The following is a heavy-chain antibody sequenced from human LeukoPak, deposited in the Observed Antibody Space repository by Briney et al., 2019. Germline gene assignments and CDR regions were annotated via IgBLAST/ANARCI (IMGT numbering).Heavy chain of an antibody. CDR1: GGSISSYY. CDR3: ASLYDSSGYYEGGEPWSDY. J-gene: IGHJ4*02. CDR2: IYYSGST. D-gene: IGHD3-22*01. Sequence: SETLSLTCTVSGGSISSYYWSWIRQPPGKGLEWIGYIYYSGSTNYNPSLKSRVTISVDTSKNQFSLKLSSVTAADTAVYYCASLYDSSGYYEGGEPWSDYWGQGTLVTVSS. V-gene: IGHV4-59*01.